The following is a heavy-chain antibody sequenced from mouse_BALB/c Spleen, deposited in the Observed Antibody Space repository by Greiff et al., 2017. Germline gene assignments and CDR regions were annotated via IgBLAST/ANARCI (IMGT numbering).Heavy chain of an antibody. CDR2: ISSGGSYT. D-gene: IGHD2-1*01. CDR3: ARGWQLQPAWFAY. Sequence: DVMLVESGGGLVKPGGSLKLSCAASGFTFSSYAMSWVRQSPEKRLEWVAEISSGGSYTYYPDTVTGRFTISRDNAKNTLYLEMSSLRSEDTAMYYCARGWQLQPAWFAYWGQGTLVTVSA. J-gene: IGHJ3*01. V-gene: IGHV5-9-4*01. CDR1: GFTFSSYA.